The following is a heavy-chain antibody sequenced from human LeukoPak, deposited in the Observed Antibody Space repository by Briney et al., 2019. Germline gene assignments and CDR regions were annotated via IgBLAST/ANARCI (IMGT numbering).Heavy chain of an antibody. J-gene: IGHJ4*02. Sequence: GGSLRLSCAASGFTFSSYAMSWVRQAPGKGLEWVSAISGSGGSTYYADSVKGRFTISRDNSKNTLYLQMNSLRAEDTAVYYCATLWSIYGDAFDYWGQGTLVTVSS. V-gene: IGHV3-23*01. D-gene: IGHD4-17*01. CDR1: GFTFSSYA. CDR3: ATLWSIYGDAFDY. CDR2: ISGSGGST.